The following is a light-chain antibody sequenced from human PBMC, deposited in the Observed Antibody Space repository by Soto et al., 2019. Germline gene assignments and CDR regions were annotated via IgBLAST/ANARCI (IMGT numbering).Light chain of an antibody. Sequence: DTQMTQSPSSLSASVGDRVTITCRASQSINTYLNWYQQKPGEAPNLLIYAASSLQSGVPPRFSGSGSETHFTLIINSLQPEDFATYYCQQTASTPYTFGQGT. V-gene: IGKV1-39*01. CDR3: QQTASTPYT. CDR1: QSINTY. CDR2: AAS. J-gene: IGKJ2*01.